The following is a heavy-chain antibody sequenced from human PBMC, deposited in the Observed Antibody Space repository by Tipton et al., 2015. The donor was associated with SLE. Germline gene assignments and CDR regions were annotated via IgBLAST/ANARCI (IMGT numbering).Heavy chain of an antibody. CDR1: GFSFSNLA. Sequence: SLRLSCAASGFSFSNLAMYWVRQAPGKGLEWVGVISYDGRQKYADFAKGRFTISRDNSKTTVYLQMNSLRSGDTAVYYCATSTAVTLDQWGQGALVTVSS. CDR2: ISYDGRQK. D-gene: IGHD4-23*01. J-gene: IGHJ4*02. V-gene: IGHV3-30*04. CDR3: ATSTAVTLDQ.